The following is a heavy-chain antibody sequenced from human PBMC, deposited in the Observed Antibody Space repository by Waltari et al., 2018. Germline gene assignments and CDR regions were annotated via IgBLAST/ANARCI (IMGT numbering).Heavy chain of an antibody. CDR1: GGTFSSYA. CDR3: ARGTVVISQLVGFDY. Sequence: QVQLVQSGAEVKKPGSAVKVSCKASGGTFSSYAISWGRQAPGQGLEWMGRIIPIFGTANYAQKFQGRVTITADKSTSTAYMELSSLRSEDTAVYYCARGTVVISQLVGFDYWGQGTLVTVSS. CDR2: IIPIFGTA. D-gene: IGHD2-21*01. V-gene: IGHV1-69*08. J-gene: IGHJ4*02.